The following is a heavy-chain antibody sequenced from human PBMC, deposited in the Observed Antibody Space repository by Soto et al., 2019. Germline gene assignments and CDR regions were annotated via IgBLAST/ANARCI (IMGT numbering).Heavy chain of an antibody. CDR2: IYHSGST. D-gene: IGHD2-8*01. CDR3: AGWWMYAPGSDP. CDR1: GGSISSGDYS. J-gene: IGHJ5*02. Sequence: SETLSLTCAVSGGSISSGDYSWSWIRQPPGKGLEWIGYIYHSGSTYYNPSLKSRVTISVDRSKNQFSLKLSSVTAADTAVYYCAGWWMYAPGSDPGGQGTRFTVPS. V-gene: IGHV4-30-2*01.